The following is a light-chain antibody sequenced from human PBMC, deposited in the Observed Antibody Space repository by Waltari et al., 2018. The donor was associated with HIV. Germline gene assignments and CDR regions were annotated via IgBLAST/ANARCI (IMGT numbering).Light chain of an antibody. Sequence: EVVMTQSPATLSVSPGERATLSCRASQSVSSNLAWYQQKPGRAPRLLIYGASTRATGIPARFSGSGSGTEFTLTISSLQSEDFAVYSCQQYNDWPFTFGPGTKVDMK. CDR3: QQYNDWPFT. J-gene: IGKJ3*01. CDR1: QSVSSN. V-gene: IGKV3-15*01. CDR2: GAS.